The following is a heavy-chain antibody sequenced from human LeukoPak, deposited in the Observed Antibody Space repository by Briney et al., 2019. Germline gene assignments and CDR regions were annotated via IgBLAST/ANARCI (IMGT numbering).Heavy chain of an antibody. D-gene: IGHD6-6*01. Sequence: GGSLRLSCAASGFTFSSYAMSWVRQAPGKGLEWVSAISGSGGSTYYADSAKGRFTISRDNSKNTLYLQMNGLRAEDTAVYYCAKDRSSSTDYWGQGTLVTVSS. J-gene: IGHJ4*02. CDR2: ISGSGGST. CDR1: GFTFSSYA. V-gene: IGHV3-23*01. CDR3: AKDRSSSTDY.